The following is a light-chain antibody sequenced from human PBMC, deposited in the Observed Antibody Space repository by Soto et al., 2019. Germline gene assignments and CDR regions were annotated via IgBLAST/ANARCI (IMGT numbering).Light chain of an antibody. J-gene: IGKJ2*01. CDR1: QDIKNY. Sequence: DIQMTQSPSSLSASVGDRVTITCQASQDIKNYLHWYQQKPGKAPKLLSYDASNLTTGVPSRFGGSGSGTHFTFTIFSLQPEDIATYFCQQYDFRPMYTFGQGTKVEIK. CDR3: QQYDFRPMYT. CDR2: DAS. V-gene: IGKV1-33*01.